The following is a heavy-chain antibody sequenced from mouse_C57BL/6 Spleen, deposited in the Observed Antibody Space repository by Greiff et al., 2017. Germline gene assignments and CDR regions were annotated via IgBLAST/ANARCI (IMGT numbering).Heavy chain of an antibody. J-gene: IGHJ3*01. CDR3: ARQGYYGSPWFAY. Sequence: QVQLKQPGTELVKPGASVKLSCKASGYTFTSYWMHWVKQRPGQGLEWIGNINPSNGGTNYNEKFKSKATLTVDKSSSTAYMQLSSLTSEDSAVYYCARQGYYGSPWFAYWGQGTLVTVSA. CDR2: INPSNGGT. CDR1: GYTFTSYW. D-gene: IGHD1-1*01. V-gene: IGHV1-53*01.